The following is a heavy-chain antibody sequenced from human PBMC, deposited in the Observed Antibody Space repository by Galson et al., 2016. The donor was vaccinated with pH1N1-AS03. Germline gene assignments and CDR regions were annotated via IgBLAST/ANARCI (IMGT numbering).Heavy chain of an antibody. D-gene: IGHD7-27*01. V-gene: IGHV3-43*01. CDR3: ATLTGDEGHFDY. CDR2: ISWDGQRP. Sequence: SLRLSCAASGFIFDNYVMHWVRQAPGKGLECVSLISWDGQRPYYADSVKGRFTISRDNTRNSLFLQMDSLRTEDTALYYCATLTGDEGHFDYWGQGTPATVFS. J-gene: IGHJ4*02. CDR1: GFIFDNYV.